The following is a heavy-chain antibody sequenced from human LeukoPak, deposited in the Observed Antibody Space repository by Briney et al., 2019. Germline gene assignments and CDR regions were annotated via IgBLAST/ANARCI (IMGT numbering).Heavy chain of an antibody. CDR2: ISSGGTTI. V-gene: IGHV3-11*04. J-gene: IGHJ4*02. CDR3: ARVADYGDNEFDY. Sequence: GGSLRLSCAASGFTISDYSMSWIRQAPGKGLEWVSHISSGGTTIYYADSVKGRFTISSDNAKNSLDLQMNSLRAEDTAVYYCARVADYGDNEFDYWGQGTLVTVSS. CDR1: GFTISDYS. D-gene: IGHD4-17*01.